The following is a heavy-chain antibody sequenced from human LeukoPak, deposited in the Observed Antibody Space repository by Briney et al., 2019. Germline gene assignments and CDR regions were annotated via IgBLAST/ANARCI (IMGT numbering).Heavy chain of an antibody. D-gene: IGHD3-22*01. V-gene: IGHV1-46*01. J-gene: IGHJ3*02. CDR3: ARRTYYYDSSGYYYYAFDI. CDR1: GYTFTSYY. Sequence: ASVTVSCKASGYTFTSYYMHWVRQAPGQGLEWMGIINPSGGSTSYAQKFQGRVTMTRDMSTSTVYMELSSLRSEDTAVYYCARRTYYYDSSGYYYYAFDIWGQGTMVTVSS. CDR2: INPSGGST.